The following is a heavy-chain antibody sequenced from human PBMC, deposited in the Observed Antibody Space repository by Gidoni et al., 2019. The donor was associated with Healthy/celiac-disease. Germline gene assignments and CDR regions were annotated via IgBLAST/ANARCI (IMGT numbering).Heavy chain of an antibody. CDR3: ASLYSYGYRDY. J-gene: IGHJ4*02. Sequence: EVQLVESGGGLVQPGGSLRLCCAASGLTFSSYEMNWVRQAPGKGLEWVSYISSSGSTIYYADSVKGRFTISRDNAKNSLYLQMNSLRAEDTAVYYCASLYSYGYRDYWGQGTLVTVSS. D-gene: IGHD5-18*01. V-gene: IGHV3-48*03. CDR2: ISSSGSTI. CDR1: GLTFSSYE.